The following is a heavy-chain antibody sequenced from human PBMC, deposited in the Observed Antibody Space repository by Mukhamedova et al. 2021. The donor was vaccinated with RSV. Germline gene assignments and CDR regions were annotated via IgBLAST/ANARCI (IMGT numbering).Heavy chain of an antibody. V-gene: IGHV4-39*07. D-gene: IGHD1-26*01. CDR3: ARSYSGSHYRGGAFDY. J-gene: IGHJ4*02. Sequence: KSRVTISVDTSKNQFSLKLSFVTAADTAVYYCARSYSGSHYRGGAFDYWGQGTLVTVSS.